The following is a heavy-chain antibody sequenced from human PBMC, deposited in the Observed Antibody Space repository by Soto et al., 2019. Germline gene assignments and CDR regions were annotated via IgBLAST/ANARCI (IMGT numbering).Heavy chain of an antibody. CDR2: IDGAAATT. CDR3: ARDNGLPGSFLV. J-gene: IGHJ3*01. V-gene: IGHV3-74*01. Sequence: SGSLRLSCTAYGLTFNNKWMHWVRQAPGKGLVWLSRIDGAAATTNYADSVKGRFTISRDNAKNIVFLHVNGLTDEDTAVYYCARDNGLPGSFLVRGQGPLLTV. CDR1: GLTFNNKW.